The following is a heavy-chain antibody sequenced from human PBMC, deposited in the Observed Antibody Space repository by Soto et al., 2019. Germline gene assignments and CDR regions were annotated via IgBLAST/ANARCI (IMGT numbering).Heavy chain of an antibody. V-gene: IGHV1-46*01. CDR2: VNPSTGNA. CDR3: ARVATTSWYYFDY. D-gene: IGHD2-2*01. J-gene: IGHJ4*02. Sequence: GSSVKVSCKASGYTFTSYYLHWVRQAPGQELDWMGIVNPSTGNANYAQKFQGRVTMTSDTSTTTVYMELRSLRSEDTAIYYCARVATTSWYYFDYWGQGTQVTVS. CDR1: GYTFTSYY.